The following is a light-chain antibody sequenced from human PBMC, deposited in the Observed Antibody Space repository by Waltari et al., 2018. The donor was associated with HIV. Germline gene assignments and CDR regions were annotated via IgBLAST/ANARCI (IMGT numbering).Light chain of an antibody. CDR1: SGNIGRYNF. J-gene: IGLJ1*01. V-gene: IGLV2-23*02. Sequence: QSALTQPAFVSGSPGQSINISCTGNSGNIGRYNFVSWYFQRPGEAPKLLLRGVTQWPSEFSPTRFSGSKSGNTASLTISNLQTDDDVDYYCCSYVDGGTHVFGTGTAVTVL. CDR3: CSYVDGGTHV. CDR2: GVT.